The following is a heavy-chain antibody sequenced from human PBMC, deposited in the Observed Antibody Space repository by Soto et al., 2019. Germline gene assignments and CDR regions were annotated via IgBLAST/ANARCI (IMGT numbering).Heavy chain of an antibody. Sequence: QVQLVQSGAEVKKPGSSVKVSCKTSGVSFNNNGIGWVRQAPGHGLEWMGGVSPPFRTSNYARKFQCRISITADASTGTVNMELSSLTSEDTAQYYCARVLYYGSGSYSPYGMDVWGPGTTVTVSS. J-gene: IGHJ6*02. CDR1: GVSFNNNG. D-gene: IGHD3-10*01. CDR2: VSPPFRTS. V-gene: IGHV1-69*01. CDR3: ARVLYYGSGSYSPYGMDV.